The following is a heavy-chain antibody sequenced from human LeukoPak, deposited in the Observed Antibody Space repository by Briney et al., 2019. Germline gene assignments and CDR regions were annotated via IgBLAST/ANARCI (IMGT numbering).Heavy chain of an antibody. V-gene: IGHV1-2*02. J-gene: IGHJ4*02. CDR3: ARGHGSGHGGFY. D-gene: IGHD3-10*01. CDR1: GYTFTGYY. Sequence: ASVKVSCKASGYTFTGYYMHWMRQAPGQGLEWMGWINPNSGGTNYAQKFQGRVTMTRDTSISTAYMELSRLRSDDTAVYYCARGHGSGHGGFYWGQGTLVTVSS. CDR2: INPNSGGT.